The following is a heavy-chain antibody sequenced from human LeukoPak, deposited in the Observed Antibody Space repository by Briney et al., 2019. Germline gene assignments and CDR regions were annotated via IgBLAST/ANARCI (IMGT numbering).Heavy chain of an antibody. Sequence: GGSLRLSCAASGFTVSSNYMSWVRQAPGKGLEWASVIYSGGSTYYADSVKGRFTISRDNSKNTLNLQMNSLRAEDTAVYYCARADPSDQLPIDYWGQGTLVTVSS. CDR2: IYSGGST. CDR1: GFTVSSNY. CDR3: ARADPSDQLPIDY. J-gene: IGHJ4*02. D-gene: IGHD2-2*01. V-gene: IGHV3-66*02.